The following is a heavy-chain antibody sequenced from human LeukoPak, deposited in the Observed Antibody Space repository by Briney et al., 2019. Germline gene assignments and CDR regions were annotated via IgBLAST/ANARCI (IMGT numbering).Heavy chain of an antibody. CDR1: GFTFSSYA. J-gene: IGHJ4*02. Sequence: GGSLRLSCAASGFTFSSYAMSWVRQAPGKGLEWVSAISGSGGRTFYTDSVKGRFTISRDNSKITLYLQMNSLRAEDTAVYYRAKSYNGYESKPDYWGQGTLVTVSS. CDR3: AKSYNGYESKPDY. V-gene: IGHV3-23*01. CDR2: ISGSGGRT. D-gene: IGHD5-12*01.